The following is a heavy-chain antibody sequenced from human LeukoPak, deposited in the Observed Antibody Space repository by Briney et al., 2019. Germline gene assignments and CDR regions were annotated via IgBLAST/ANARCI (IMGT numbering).Heavy chain of an antibody. CDR1: GGTFSSYA. CDR2: IIPIFGTA. Sequence: SVKVSCTASGGTFSSYAISWVRQAPGQGLEWMGGIIPIFGTANYAQKFQGRVTITADESTSTAYMELRSLRSDDTAVYYCARGGGVVPVDYWGQGTLVTVSS. D-gene: IGHD2-2*01. CDR3: ARGGGVVPVDY. V-gene: IGHV1-69*01. J-gene: IGHJ4*02.